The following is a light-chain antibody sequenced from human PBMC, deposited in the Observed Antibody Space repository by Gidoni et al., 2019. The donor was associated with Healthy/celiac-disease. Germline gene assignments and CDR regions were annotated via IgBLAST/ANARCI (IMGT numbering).Light chain of an antibody. Sequence: QSVLTQPPSASGTPGQSVTISCSGSSSTIGSNCVYWYQQLPGTAPKLLIYRNNQRPLGVPDRFSGSKSGTSASLAISGLRSEDEADYYCAAWEDSLSGLVVFGGGTKLTVL. CDR2: RNN. J-gene: IGLJ2*01. V-gene: IGLV1-47*01. CDR1: SSTIGSNC. CDR3: AAWEDSLSGLVV.